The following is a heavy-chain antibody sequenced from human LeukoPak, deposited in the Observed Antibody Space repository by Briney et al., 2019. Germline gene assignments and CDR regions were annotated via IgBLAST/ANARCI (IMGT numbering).Heavy chain of an antibody. CDR1: GFSISSGHY. V-gene: IGHV4-38-2*01. Sequence: SETLSLTCAVSGFSISSGHYWAWMRQSPGKGLEWIGTISHSGNTYYNSSLKSRLAVSVDTSRNHFSLNLSSLTAADTAVYHCARARVVHYNFRSGLHWYFDVWGRGTLVTVSS. CDR2: ISHSGNT. D-gene: IGHD3-3*01. J-gene: IGHJ2*01. CDR3: ARARVVHYNFRSGLHWYFDV.